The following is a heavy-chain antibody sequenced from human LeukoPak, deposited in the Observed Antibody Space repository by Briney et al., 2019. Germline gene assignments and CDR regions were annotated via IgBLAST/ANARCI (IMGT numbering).Heavy chain of an antibody. CDR3: ARYTTVTDWYFDL. Sequence: SETLSLTCTVSGGSISSSSYYWGWIRQPPGKGLEWIGYIYYSGSTNYNPSLKSRVTISVDTSKNQFSLKLSSVTAADTAVYYCARYTTVTDWYFDLWGRGTLVTVSS. V-gene: IGHV4-61*05. CDR2: IYYSGST. CDR1: GGSISSSSYY. D-gene: IGHD4-17*01. J-gene: IGHJ2*01.